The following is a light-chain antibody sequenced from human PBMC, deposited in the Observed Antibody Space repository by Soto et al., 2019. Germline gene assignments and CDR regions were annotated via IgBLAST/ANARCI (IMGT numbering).Light chain of an antibody. V-gene: IGKV3-15*01. CDR2: GAS. CDR3: QQYTNWPLT. J-gene: IGKJ4*01. Sequence: EIVMTQSPATLSVSPGGRATLSCRASQSVSRNLAWYQQKPGQAPRLLVYGASTRATGIPARFSGSGSGTEFTLTISSLQSEDFAVYYCQQYTNWPLTFGGGAKVEIK. CDR1: QSVSRN.